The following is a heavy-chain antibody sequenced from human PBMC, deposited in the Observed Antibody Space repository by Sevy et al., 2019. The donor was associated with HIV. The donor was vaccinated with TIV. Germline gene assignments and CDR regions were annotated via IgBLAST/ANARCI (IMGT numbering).Heavy chain of an antibody. D-gene: IGHD3-10*02. V-gene: IGHV3-53*01. CDR1: GFIVSSSP. CDR3: NRDQWDDCSGSCYFAN. Sequence: GGSLRLSCAASGFIVSSSPMSWVRQAPGKGLEWLSVFSGGLKTYYADSVRGRFTISRDSSENTLSLQMNSLRAEDTAVYFCNRDQWDDCSGSCYFANWGQGTLVTVSS. CDR2: FSGGLKT. J-gene: IGHJ4*02.